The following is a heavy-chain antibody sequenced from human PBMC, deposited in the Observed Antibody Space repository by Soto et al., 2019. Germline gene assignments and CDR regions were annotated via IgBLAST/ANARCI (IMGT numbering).Heavy chain of an antibody. CDR3: ATVYYYDSSGYSPSYYYGMDG. J-gene: IGHJ6*02. CDR1: GGTFSSYA. Sequence: QVQLVQSGAEVKKPGSSVKVSCKASGGTFSSYAISWVRQAPGQGLEWMGGIIPIFGTANYAQKFQGRVTITADESTSTAYMELSSLRSEDTAVYYCATVYYYDSSGYSPSYYYGMDGWGQGTTVTVSS. CDR2: IIPIFGTA. V-gene: IGHV1-69*01. D-gene: IGHD3-22*01.